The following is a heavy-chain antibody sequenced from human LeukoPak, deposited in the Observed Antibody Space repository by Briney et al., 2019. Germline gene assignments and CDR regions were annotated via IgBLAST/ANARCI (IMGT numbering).Heavy chain of an antibody. V-gene: IGHV1-18*01. D-gene: IGHD2-15*01. CDR1: GYTFTSYD. J-gene: IGHJ4*02. CDR3: ARRPPAAHLFDY. Sequence: ASVKVSCKASGYTFTSYDISWVRQAPGQGLEWMGWISAYNGNTNYAQKLQGRVTMTTDTSTSTAYMELRSLRSDDTAVYYCARRPPAAHLFDYWGQGTLVTVSS. CDR2: ISAYNGNT.